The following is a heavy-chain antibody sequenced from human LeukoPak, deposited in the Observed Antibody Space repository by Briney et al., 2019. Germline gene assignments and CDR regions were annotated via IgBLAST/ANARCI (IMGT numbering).Heavy chain of an antibody. CDR1: GFSLSTSGVG. CDR3: AKGVKLFDY. J-gene: IGHJ4*02. V-gene: IGHV2-5*02. Sequence: SGPTLVKPTQTLTLACTFSGFSLSTSGVGVGWIRQPPGKALEWLALVYWDDDKRYSPSLKSRLTITEDTSKNQVVLTMTNMDPVDTATYYCAKGVKLFDYWGQGTLVTVSS. D-gene: IGHD2-21*01. CDR2: VYWDDDK.